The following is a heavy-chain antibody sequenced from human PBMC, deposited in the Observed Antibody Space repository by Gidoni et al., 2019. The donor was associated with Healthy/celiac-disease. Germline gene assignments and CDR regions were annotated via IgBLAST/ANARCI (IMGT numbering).Heavy chain of an antibody. CDR2: ISYDGSNK. V-gene: IGHV3-30-3*01. D-gene: IGHD2-15*01. J-gene: IGHJ4*02. CDR3: ARGGYCSGGSCGSDLDY. Sequence: KGLEWVAVISYDGSNKYYADSVKGRFTISRDNSKNTLYLQMNSLRAEDTAVYYCARGGYCSGGSCGSDLDYWGQGTLVTVSS.